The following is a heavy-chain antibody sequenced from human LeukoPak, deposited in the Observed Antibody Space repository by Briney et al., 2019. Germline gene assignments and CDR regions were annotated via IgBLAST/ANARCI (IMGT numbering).Heavy chain of an antibody. Sequence: PSETLSLTCTVSGGSISSYYWSRIRQPPGKGLEWIGYIYYSGSTNYNPSLKSRVTISVDTSKNQFSLKLSSVTAADTAVYYCARGGTRAAGLYFDYWGQGTLVTVSS. D-gene: IGHD6-13*01. V-gene: IGHV4-59*01. CDR2: IYYSGST. CDR1: GGSISSYY. CDR3: ARGGTRAAGLYFDY. J-gene: IGHJ4*02.